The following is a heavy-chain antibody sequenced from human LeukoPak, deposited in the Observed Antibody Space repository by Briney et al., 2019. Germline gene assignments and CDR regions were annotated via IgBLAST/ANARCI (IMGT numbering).Heavy chain of an antibody. J-gene: IGHJ4*02. CDR3: ARCLGGSCYLFDY. CDR1: GGTFSSYA. D-gene: IGHD2-15*01. V-gene: IGHV1-69*01. Sequence: SVKVSCKAYGGTFSSYAISWVRQAPGQGLEWMGGIIPIFGTANYAQKFQGRVTITADESTSTAYMELSSLRSEDTAVYYCARCLGGSCYLFDYWGQGTLVTVSS. CDR2: IIPIFGTA.